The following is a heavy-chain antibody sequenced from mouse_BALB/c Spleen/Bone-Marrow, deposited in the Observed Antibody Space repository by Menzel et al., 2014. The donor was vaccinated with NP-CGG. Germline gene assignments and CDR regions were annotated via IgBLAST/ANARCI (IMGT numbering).Heavy chain of an antibody. CDR3: ARNGGAYYRYYYAMDY. CDR1: GFSLTSYG. J-gene: IGHJ4*01. CDR2: IWSGGST. D-gene: IGHD2-14*01. Sequence: VQLQQSGPGLVQPSQSLSITCTVSGFSLTSYGLHWVRLSPGKGLEWLGVIWSGGSTDYNAAFISRLSISKDNSKSXVFFKMNSLQANDTAIYYCARNGGAYYRYYYAMDYWGQGTSVTVSS. V-gene: IGHV2-2*02.